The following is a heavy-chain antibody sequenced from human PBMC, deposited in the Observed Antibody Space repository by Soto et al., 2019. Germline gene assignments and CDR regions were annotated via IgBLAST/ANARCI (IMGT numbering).Heavy chain of an antibody. V-gene: IGHV3-49*03. D-gene: IGHD3-3*01. CDR1: GFTFGDYA. CDR2: IRSKAYGGTT. Sequence: GGSVRLSCTASGFTFGDYAMSWFRQAQGRGLEWVGFIRSKAYGGTTEYAASVKGRFTISRDDSKSIAYLQMNSLKTEDTAVYYCTRDDFWSGYFDIWGQGTMVTVSS. J-gene: IGHJ3*02. CDR3: TRDDFWSGYFDI.